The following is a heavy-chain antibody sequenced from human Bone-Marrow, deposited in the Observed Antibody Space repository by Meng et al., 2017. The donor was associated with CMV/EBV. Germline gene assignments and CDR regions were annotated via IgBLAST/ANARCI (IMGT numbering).Heavy chain of an antibody. V-gene: IGHV4-59*01. CDR3: ARGLTVTTGENFDY. CDR2: IYTIGIT. D-gene: IGHD4-17*01. CDR1: GDSINNIY. Sequence: SETLSLTCTVSGDSINNIYWSWIRQPQGKGLEWIGYIYTIGITHYNPSLRSRITMSMDMSKNRISLNLKSVTAADTAVYYCARGLTVTTGENFDYWGQGSLVTVSS. J-gene: IGHJ4*02.